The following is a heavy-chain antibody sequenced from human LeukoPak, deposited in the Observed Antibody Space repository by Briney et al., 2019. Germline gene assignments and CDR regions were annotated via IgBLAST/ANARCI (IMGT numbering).Heavy chain of an antibody. CDR1: GDRVSSNSAA. Sequence: SQTLSLTCAISGDRVSSNSAAWNWIRQSPSGGLEWLGRTYYRSKWYNDYAVSLKSRITINPDTSKNQFSLQLNSVTPEDTAVYYCARDDCGTTSCYLAAGYWGQGTLVTVSS. V-gene: IGHV6-1*01. J-gene: IGHJ4*02. CDR3: ARDDCGTTSCYLAAGY. CDR2: TYYRSKWYN. D-gene: IGHD2-2*01.